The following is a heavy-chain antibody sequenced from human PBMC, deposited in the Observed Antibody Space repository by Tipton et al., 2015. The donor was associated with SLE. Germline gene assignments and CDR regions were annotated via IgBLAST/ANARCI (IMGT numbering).Heavy chain of an antibody. D-gene: IGHD2-8*02. J-gene: IGHJ2*01. CDR3: ARLVVLVVYANPYFDL. V-gene: IGHV4-4*06. CDR2: T. Sequence: TSYNPSLKSRLTMSVDTSKNQFSLTLSSVTAADTAVYFCARLVVLVVYANPYFDLWGRGTLVTVSS.